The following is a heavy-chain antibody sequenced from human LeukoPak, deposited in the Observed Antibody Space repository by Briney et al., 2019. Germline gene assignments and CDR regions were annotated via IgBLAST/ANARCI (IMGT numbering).Heavy chain of an antibody. CDR3: ASIVVVPAAIFDY. CDR2: INHSGST. CDR1: GGSFSGYY. Sequence: MPSETLSLTCAVYGGSFSGYYWGWIRQPPGKGLEWIGEINHSGSTNYNPSLKSRVTISVDTSKNQFSLKLSSVTAADTAVYYCASIVVVPAAIFDYWGQGTLVTVSS. J-gene: IGHJ4*02. D-gene: IGHD2-2*01. V-gene: IGHV4-34*01.